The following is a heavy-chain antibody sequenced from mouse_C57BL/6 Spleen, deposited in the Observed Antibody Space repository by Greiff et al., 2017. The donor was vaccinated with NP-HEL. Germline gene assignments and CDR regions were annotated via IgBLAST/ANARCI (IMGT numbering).Heavy chain of an antibody. CDR1: GFSLSTSGMG. D-gene: IGHD1-1*01. J-gene: IGHJ4*01. CDR2: NYWDDDK. V-gene: IGHV8-12*01. Sequence: QVTLKVSGPGILQSSQTLSLTCSFSGFSLSTSGMGVSWIRQPSGKGLDGLAHNYWDDDKRYNPSLTSRLTISKDTSSNQVFLKITSVDTADTATYYGARSHGRGDYYAMDYWGKGTSVTVSS. CDR3: ARSHGRGDYYAMDY.